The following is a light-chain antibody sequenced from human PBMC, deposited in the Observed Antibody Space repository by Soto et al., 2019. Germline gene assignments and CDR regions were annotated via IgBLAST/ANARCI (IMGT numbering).Light chain of an antibody. CDR2: LGS. Sequence: DIVMTQSPLSLPVTPGEPASISCRSSQSLLHSNGYNYLDWYLQKPGQSPQLLIYLGSNRASGVPDRFSGSGSGTDFTLKISRVEAEDVGLYYCMQALQTPLTFDGGTKVEI. J-gene: IGKJ4*01. V-gene: IGKV2-28*01. CDR1: QSLLHSNGYNY. CDR3: MQALQTPLT.